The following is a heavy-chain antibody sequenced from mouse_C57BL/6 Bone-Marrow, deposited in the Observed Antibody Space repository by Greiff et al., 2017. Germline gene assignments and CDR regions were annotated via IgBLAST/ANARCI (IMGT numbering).Heavy chain of an antibody. CDR2: IYPRSGNT. CDR3: TTITTVDH. J-gene: IGHJ2*02. CDR1: GYTFTSYG. D-gene: IGHD1-1*01. V-gene: IGHV1-81*01. Sequence: QVQLKQSGAELARPGASVKLSCKASGYTFTSYGISWVKQRTGQGLEWIGEIYPRSGNTYYNEKFKGKATLTADKSSSTAYMELRSLTSEDSAVYFCTTITTVDHWRQGTSLTVSS.